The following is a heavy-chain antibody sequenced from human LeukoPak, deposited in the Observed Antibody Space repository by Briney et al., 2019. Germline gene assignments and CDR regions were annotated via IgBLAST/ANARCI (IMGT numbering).Heavy chain of an antibody. CDR2: IYTSGST. CDR1: GGSISSGSYY. V-gene: IGHV4-61*02. D-gene: IGHD2-8*01. J-gene: IGHJ5*02. Sequence: SETLSLTCTVSGGSISSGSYYWSWIRRPAGKGLEWIGRIYTSGSTNYNPSLKSRVTISVDTSKNQFSLKLSSVTAADTAVYYCARGGLYCTNGVCYTWFDPWGQGTLVTVSS. CDR3: ARGGLYCTNGVCYTWFDP.